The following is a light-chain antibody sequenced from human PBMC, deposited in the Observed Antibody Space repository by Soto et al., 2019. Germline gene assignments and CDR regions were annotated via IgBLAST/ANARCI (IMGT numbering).Light chain of an antibody. CDR2: EDN. J-gene: IGLJ1*01. Sequence: QSVLTQPASVSGSPGQSITISCTGTSSDVGSYNLVSWYQHHPGKAPKLMIYEDNKRPSGVSYRFSGSKSGTTASLTISGLQAEDEADYFCCSFAGSITFYVFGTGTKVTVL. CDR3: CSFAGSITFYV. V-gene: IGLV2-23*01. CDR1: SSDVGSYNL.